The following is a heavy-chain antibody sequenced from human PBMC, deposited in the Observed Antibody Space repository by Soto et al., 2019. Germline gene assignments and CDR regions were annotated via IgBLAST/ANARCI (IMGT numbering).Heavy chain of an antibody. V-gene: IGHV4-34*01. CDR2: INHSGST. CDR1: GGSLSGYY. D-gene: IGHD2-8*01. Sequence: SETLSLTCAVYGGSLSGYYWSWIRQPPGKGLEWIGEINHSGSTSYNTYIKSRITITVDTSKNHFSLKLNSVTAADTVVYYCARGPRDNSNGVRYYNYWGQGALVTVSS. CDR3: ARGPRDNSNGVRYYNY. J-gene: IGHJ4*02.